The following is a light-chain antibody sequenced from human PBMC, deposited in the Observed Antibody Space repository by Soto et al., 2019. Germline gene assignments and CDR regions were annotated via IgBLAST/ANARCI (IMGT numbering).Light chain of an antibody. J-gene: IGLJ3*02. CDR2: ELT. CDR3: CSYTASTTWV. V-gene: IGLV2-14*01. Sequence: QSVLTHPASVSGSPGQSITISCTGTNSDIGSHNFVSWYQHHPGKAPKLLIYELTNRPSGVSTRFSGSKSGTTASLTISGLQADDEGHYYCCSYTASTTWVFGGGTQLTVL. CDR1: NSDIGSHNF.